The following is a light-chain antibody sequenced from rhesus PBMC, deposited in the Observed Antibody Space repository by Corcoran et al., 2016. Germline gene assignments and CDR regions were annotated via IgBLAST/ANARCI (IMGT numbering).Light chain of an antibody. Sequence: EIVMTQSPATLALSPGERATLPCRASQSVSRFLAWYQHKPEQAPRLLIYETSRRAPGFPDRFSGSGSVTECTLTITSLEPEDLGVFFCLQSSDWPYSFGQGTKVEIK. CDR3: LQSSDWPYS. CDR1: QSVSRF. V-gene: IGKV3-24*04. J-gene: IGKJ2*01. CDR2: ETS.